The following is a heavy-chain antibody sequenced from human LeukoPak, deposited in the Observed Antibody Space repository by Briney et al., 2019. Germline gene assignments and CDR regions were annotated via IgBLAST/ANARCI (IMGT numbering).Heavy chain of an antibody. CDR2: IWYDGSNK. J-gene: IGHJ6*02. V-gene: IGHV3-33*01. CDR1: GFTFSSYG. D-gene: IGHD3-10*01. Sequence: GGSLRLSCAAYGFTFSSYGMHWVRQAPGKGLEWVAVIWYDGSNKYYADSVKGRFTISRDNSKNPLYLQMNSLTAEDTAVYYCAREGGGYGSGRYGMDVWGQGTTVTVSS. CDR3: AREGGGYGSGRYGMDV.